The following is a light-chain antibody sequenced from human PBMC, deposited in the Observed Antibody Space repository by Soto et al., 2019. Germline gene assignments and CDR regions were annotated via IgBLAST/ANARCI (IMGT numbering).Light chain of an antibody. CDR2: DVS. V-gene: IGLV2-14*01. CDR1: SGDVGANNY. Sequence: QSALTQPAAVSGSPGQSITISCSGTSGDVGANNYVSWYQQHPGKAPKLMIYDVSNWPSGVSNRFSGSKSGNTASLTISGLQAEDEADYYCSSYSITNSGVFGGGTKVTVL. CDR3: SSYSITNSGV. J-gene: IGLJ2*01.